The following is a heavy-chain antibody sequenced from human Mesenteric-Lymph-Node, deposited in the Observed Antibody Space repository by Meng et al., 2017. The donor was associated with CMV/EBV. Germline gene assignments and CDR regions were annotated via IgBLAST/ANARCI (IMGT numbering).Heavy chain of an antibody. CDR2: INPNSGGT. D-gene: IGHD5-18*01. Sequence: ASVKVSCKASGYTFTGYYMHWVRQAPGQGLEWMGWINPNSGGTNYAQKFQGRVTMTRNTSISTAYMELNSLRAEDTAVYYCANPRGYSYGHDAFDIWGQGTMVTVSS. CDR1: GYTFTGYY. V-gene: IGHV1-2*02. J-gene: IGHJ3*02. CDR3: ANPRGYSYGHDAFDI.